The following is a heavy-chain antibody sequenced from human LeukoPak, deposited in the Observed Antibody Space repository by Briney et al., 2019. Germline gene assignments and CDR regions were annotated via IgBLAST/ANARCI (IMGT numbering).Heavy chain of an antibody. D-gene: IGHD2-2*01. J-gene: IGHJ4*02. Sequence: GASVKVSCKASGYTFTSYSISWVRQAPGQGLEWMGWISSSTGNTKYAQKLQDRVTMTTDTSTSTAYLYLRNLRSDDTAVYYCVRLPLGYCSSTSCLDWGQGTLVTVSS. V-gene: IGHV1-18*01. CDR3: VRLPLGYCSSTSCLD. CDR1: GYTFTSYS. CDR2: ISSSTGNT.